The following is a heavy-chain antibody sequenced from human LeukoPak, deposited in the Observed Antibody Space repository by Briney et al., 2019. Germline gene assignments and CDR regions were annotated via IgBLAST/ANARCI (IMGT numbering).Heavy chain of an antibody. CDR1: GFTLSSYD. V-gene: IGHV3-23*01. D-gene: IGHD5-12*01. J-gene: IGHJ4*02. CDR3: AKEYSGYDFDY. CDR2: TSGSGGNS. Sequence: GGSLRLSCAASGFTLSSYDMSWVRQAPGKGLEWVAATSGSGGNSYYADSVRCRFTISRDNSQNTLYLQMDSLRTEDTALYYCAKEYSGYDFDYWGQGTLVTVSS.